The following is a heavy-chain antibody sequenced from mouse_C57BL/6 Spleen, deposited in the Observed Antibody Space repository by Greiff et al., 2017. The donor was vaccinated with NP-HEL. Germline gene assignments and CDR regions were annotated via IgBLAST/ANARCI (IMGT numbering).Heavy chain of an antibody. Sequence: EVHLVESGGDLVKPGGSLKLSCEASGFTFSSYGMSWVRQTPDKRLEWIATISSGGGYTYYPDSVKGRFTITRDNAKNTLYLQMSSLKSEDTAMYYCASLYDGTTGDFDYWGQGTTLTVSS. CDR1: GFTFSSYG. J-gene: IGHJ2*01. V-gene: IGHV5-6*01. CDR3: ASLYDGTTGDFDY. D-gene: IGHD2-3*01. CDR2: ISSGGGYT.